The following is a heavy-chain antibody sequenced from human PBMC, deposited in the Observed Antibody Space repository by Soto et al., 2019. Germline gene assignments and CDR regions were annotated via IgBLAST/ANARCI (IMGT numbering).Heavy chain of an antibody. CDR1: GFTFSSYA. Sequence: HPGGSLRLSCAASGFTFSSYAMSWVRQAPGKGLEWVSAISGSGGSTYYADSVKGRFTISRDNSKNTLYLQMNSLRAEDTAVYYCAKENLDWLDHFARPRGYYYYGMDVWGQGTTVTVSS. CDR2: ISGSGGST. D-gene: IGHD6-19*01. V-gene: IGHV3-23*01. CDR3: AKENLDWLDHFARPRGYYYYGMDV. J-gene: IGHJ6*02.